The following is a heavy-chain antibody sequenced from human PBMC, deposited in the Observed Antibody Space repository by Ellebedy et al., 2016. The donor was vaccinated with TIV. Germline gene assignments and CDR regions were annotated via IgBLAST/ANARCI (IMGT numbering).Heavy chain of an antibody. CDR1: GYIFISYG. Sequence: ADSVKVSCKASGYIFISYGINWVRQAPGQGLEWMGWISTYYGNTNYAQNLQGRVTMTTDTSTSTAYMELRSLTFDDTAVYYCARGSDSAIPQFDYWGQGTLVTVSS. J-gene: IGHJ4*02. D-gene: IGHD2-2*02. V-gene: IGHV1-18*01. CDR2: ISTYYGNT. CDR3: ARGSDSAIPQFDY.